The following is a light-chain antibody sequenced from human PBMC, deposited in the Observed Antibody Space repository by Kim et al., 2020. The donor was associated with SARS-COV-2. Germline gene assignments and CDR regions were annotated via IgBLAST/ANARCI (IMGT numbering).Light chain of an antibody. CDR3: NSRDSSGDYIV. CDR1: SVDYY. J-gene: IGLJ3*02. CDR2: GNS. Sequence: VALGQTVTITCQGDSVDYYATWYQQKPGQAPLVVIYGNSNRPSGIPDRFSGATSGNTASLTITGAQAEDEADYYCNSRDSSGDYIVFGGGTKLTVL. V-gene: IGLV3-19*01.